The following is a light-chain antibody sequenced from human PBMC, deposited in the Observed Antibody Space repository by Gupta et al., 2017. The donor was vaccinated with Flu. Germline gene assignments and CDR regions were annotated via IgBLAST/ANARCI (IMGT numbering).Light chain of an antibody. CDR2: MAS. V-gene: IGKV1-5*03. CDR3: QQDNNFPWT. Sequence: PSTVSASVGDRVTITCLASQSISNYLAWSQHKPGKAPKLLIYMASRVETGVPSRFSGSGSGTEFTLTISILQPDDFATYYCQQDNNFPWTFGQGTRVEIK. CDR1: QSISNY. J-gene: IGKJ1*01.